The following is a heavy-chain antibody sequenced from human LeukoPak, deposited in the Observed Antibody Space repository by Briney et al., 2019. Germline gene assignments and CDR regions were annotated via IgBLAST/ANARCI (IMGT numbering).Heavy chain of an antibody. Sequence: PSETLSLTCTVSGGSISSSSYYWGWVRQAPGKGLEWVSTISGSGDNTFYADSVKGRFTISRDNSKNTLYLQMNSLRAEDTAVYYCALQRTLWQQVLDYWGQGTLVTVSS. D-gene: IGHD6-13*01. V-gene: IGHV3-23*01. J-gene: IGHJ4*02. CDR2: ISGSGDNT. CDR1: GGSISSSSYY. CDR3: ALQRTLWQQVLDY.